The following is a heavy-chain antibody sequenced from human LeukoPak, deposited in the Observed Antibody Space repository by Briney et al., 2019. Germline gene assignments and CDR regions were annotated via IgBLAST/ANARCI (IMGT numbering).Heavy chain of an antibody. CDR2: INSDGSSR. CDR3: AREGLTIDY. V-gene: IGHV3-74*01. J-gene: IGHJ4*02. Sequence: GGSLRLSCSASGFTFGTSWMHWVRQAPGKGLMWVSRINSDGSSRSYADSVKGRFTISRDSAKNTLHLQMNSLKVEDTAVYYCAREGLTIDYWGQGALVTVSS. CDR1: GFTFGTSW.